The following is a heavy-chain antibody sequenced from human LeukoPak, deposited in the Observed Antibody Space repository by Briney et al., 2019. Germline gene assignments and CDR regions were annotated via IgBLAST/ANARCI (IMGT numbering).Heavy chain of an antibody. CDR2: IYHSGST. J-gene: IGHJ4*02. D-gene: IGHD5-18*01. Sequence: SETLSLTCTVSGYSISSGYYWGWIRQPPGKGLEWSGSIYHSGSTYYNPSLKSRVTISVDTSKNQFSLKLSSVTAADTAVYYCARVHYGYPYYFDYWGQGTLITVSS. CDR1: GYSISSGYY. CDR3: ARVHYGYPYYFDY. V-gene: IGHV4-38-2*02.